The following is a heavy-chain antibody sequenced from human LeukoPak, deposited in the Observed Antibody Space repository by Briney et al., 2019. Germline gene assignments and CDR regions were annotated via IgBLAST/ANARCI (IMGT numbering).Heavy chain of an antibody. CDR1: GYTFTSYY. Sequence: ASVKVSCKASGYTFTSYYMHWVRQAPGQGLEWLGIIDPNGGSTSYAQKFQGRVTMTRDTSTSTVYMELSSLRSEETAVYYCARAKACSGGSCYRSGQYYFDYWGQGTLVTVSS. J-gene: IGHJ4*02. CDR2: IDPNGGST. V-gene: IGHV1-46*01. D-gene: IGHD2-15*01. CDR3: ARAKACSGGSCYRSGQYYFDY.